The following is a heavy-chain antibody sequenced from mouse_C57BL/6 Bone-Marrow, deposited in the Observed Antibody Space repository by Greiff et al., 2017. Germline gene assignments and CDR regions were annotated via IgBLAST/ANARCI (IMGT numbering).Heavy chain of an antibody. CDR3: AKRSLWYFYAMDY. J-gene: IGHJ4*01. CDR1: GFSLTSYG. Sequence: QVQLQQSGPGLVAPSQSLSITCTVSGFSLTSYGVDWVRQPPGKGLEWLGVIWGGGSTNSTSALMSRLIISKDNSKSQVFLKMNSLQTDDTAMYYCAKRSLWYFYAMDYWGQGTSVTVSS. D-gene: IGHD1-1*02. V-gene: IGHV2-9*01. CDR2: IWGGGST.